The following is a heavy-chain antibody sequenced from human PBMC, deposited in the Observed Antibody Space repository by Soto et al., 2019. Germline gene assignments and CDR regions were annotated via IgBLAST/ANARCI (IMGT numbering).Heavy chain of an antibody. V-gene: IGHV3-48*02. CDR1: GFNISSSS. J-gene: IGHJ6*02. CDR3: ARYYYNSSGYDGMDV. Sequence: EVQLVESGGGLVQPGGSLRLSCAAFGFNISSSSMNWVRQAPGRGLEWVAYISDSGSNTLYADSVKGRFTVSRDTAKNSLYLQMSGLRDEDRAVYYCARYYYNSSGYDGMDVWGQGTTVTVSS. D-gene: IGHD3-22*01. CDR2: ISDSGSNT.